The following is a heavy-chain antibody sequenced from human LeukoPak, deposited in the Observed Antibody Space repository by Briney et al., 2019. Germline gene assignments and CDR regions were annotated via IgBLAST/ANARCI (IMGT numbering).Heavy chain of an antibody. CDR3: AKGDTAMVMD. CDR2: ISYDGSNK. D-gene: IGHD5-18*01. CDR1: GFTFSSYG. V-gene: IGHV3-30*18. Sequence: GGSLRLSCAASGFTFSSYGMHWVRQAPGKGLEWVAVISYDGSNKYYADSVKGRFTVSRDNSKNTLYLQMNSLRAEDTAVYYCAKGDTAMVMDWGQGTLVTVSS. J-gene: IGHJ4*02.